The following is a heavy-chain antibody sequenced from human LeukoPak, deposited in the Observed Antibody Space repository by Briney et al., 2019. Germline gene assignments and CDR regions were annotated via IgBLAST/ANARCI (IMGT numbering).Heavy chain of an antibody. CDR3: AKAGSTYYDSSDYYPDAFDI. V-gene: IGHV3-9*03. J-gene: IGHJ3*02. D-gene: IGHD3-22*01. CDR1: GFTFDDYA. Sequence: GGSLRLSCGASGFTFDDYAMHWVRQDPGKGLEGVSGISWNSASLDYADSVKGRFTISRDNAKNSLYLQMNSLRAEDMALYYCAKAGSTYYDSSDYYPDAFDIWGQGTMVTVSS. CDR2: ISWNSASL.